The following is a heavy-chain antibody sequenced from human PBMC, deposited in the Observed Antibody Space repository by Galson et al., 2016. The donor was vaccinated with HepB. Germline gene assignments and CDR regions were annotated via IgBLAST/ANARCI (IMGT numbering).Heavy chain of an antibody. J-gene: IGHJ3*01. Sequence: SLRLSCAASGFTFNSYDMSWVRQAPGKGLEWVSVLNGRTGRTYYADSVKGRFIISRDKSKHTLYLQMSDLRAEDTAVYYCAKAGRGSYDDGCAFDFWGQGTMVTVSP. CDR1: GFTFNSYD. V-gene: IGHV3-23*01. D-gene: IGHD1-26*01. CDR2: LNGRTGRT. CDR3: AKAGRGSYDDGCAFDF.